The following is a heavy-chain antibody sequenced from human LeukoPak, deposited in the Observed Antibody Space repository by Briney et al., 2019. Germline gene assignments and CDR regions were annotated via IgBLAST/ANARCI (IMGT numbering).Heavy chain of an antibody. CDR2: ISSSSSTI. CDR3: ARQGVISYYYYYYMDV. D-gene: IGHD3-16*02. J-gene: IGHJ6*03. V-gene: IGHV3-48*02. CDR1: GFTFSSYS. Sequence: GGSLRLSCAASGFTFSSYSMNWVRQAPGKGLEWVSYISSSSSTIYYADSVKGRFTISRDNAKSSMYLQMNSLRDEDTAVYYCARQGVISYYYYYYMDVWGKGTTVTVSS.